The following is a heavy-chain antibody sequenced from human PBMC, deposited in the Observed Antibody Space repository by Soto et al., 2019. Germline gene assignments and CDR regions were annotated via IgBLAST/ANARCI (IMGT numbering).Heavy chain of an antibody. CDR2: TYYRSKWYN. D-gene: IGHD6-19*01. V-gene: IGHV6-1*01. CDR3: AREYSAGWST. CDR1: GDSVSSNSAA. J-gene: IGHJ4*02. Sequence: SQSLPLTCAISGDSVSSNSAAWNWIRQSPSRGLEWLGRTYYRSKWYNEYALSVKSRITINPDTSKNQFSLQLNSVTPDDTAVYYCAREYSAGWSTWGQGTLVTVSS.